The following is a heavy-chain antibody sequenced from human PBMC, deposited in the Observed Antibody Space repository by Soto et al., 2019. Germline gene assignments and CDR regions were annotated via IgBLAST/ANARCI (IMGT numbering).Heavy chain of an antibody. CDR3: ARDLRYGAFDI. D-gene: IGHD5-18*01. V-gene: IGHV3-11*05. CDR2: T. Sequence: QVQLVESGGGSVKPGGSLRLSCAASGFTFSDYYMSWIRQAPGKGLEWVSDTNYADSVKGRFTISRDNAKNSLYLQMNSLRDEDKAVYYCARDLRYGAFDIWGQGTMVTVSS. CDR1: GFTFSDYY. J-gene: IGHJ3*02.